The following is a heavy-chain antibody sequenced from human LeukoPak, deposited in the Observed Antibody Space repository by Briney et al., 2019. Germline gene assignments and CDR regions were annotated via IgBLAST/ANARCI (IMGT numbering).Heavy chain of an antibody. V-gene: IGHV3-23*01. CDR2: ISASGDKT. D-gene: IGHD4-17*01. J-gene: IGHJ6*03. CDR1: NFTFGVYA. CDR3: AKDRDGDFYFYMDV. Sequence: QAGGSLRPSCAASNFTFGVYAMSWVRQAPGKGLEWISLISASGDKTYYADSVKGRFTVSRDNSRNTMYLQMDSLRAEDTAVYYCAKDRDGDFYFYMDVWGTGTTVIVSS.